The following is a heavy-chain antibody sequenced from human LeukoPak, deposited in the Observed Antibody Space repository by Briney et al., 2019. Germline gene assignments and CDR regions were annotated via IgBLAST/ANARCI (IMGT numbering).Heavy chain of an antibody. J-gene: IGHJ4*02. CDR2: IYYSGST. CDR3: ARHGRRITIFGVAFDY. CDR1: GGSISSYY. V-gene: IGHV4-59*08. D-gene: IGHD3-3*01. Sequence: SETLSLTCTVSGGSISSYYWSWIRQPPGKGLEWIGYIYYSGSTNYTPSLKSRVTISVDTSKNQFSLKLSSVTAADTAVYYCARHGRRITIFGVAFDYWGQGTLVTVSS.